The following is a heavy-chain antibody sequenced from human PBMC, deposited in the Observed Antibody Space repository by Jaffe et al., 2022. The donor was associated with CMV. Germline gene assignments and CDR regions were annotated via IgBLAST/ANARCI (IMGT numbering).Heavy chain of an antibody. J-gene: IGHJ6*02. D-gene: IGHD7-27*01. CDR2: INSRSSSM. CDR1: GIIFSDYS. V-gene: IGHV3-21*01. Sequence: EEQLVESGGGLVKPGGSLRISCAASGIIFSDYSMNWVRQAPGKGLEWVSSINSRSSSMYYADSVKGRFTISRDNAKNSLYLQMNSLRVEDTAIYYCARGLGFTQGYGMDVWGQGTTVTVSS. CDR3: ARGLGFTQGYGMDV.